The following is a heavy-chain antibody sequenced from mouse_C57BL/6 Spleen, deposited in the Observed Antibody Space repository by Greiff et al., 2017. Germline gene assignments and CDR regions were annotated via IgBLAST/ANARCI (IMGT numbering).Heavy chain of an antibody. CDR2: IYPGDGDT. V-gene: IGHV1-82*01. J-gene: IGHJ4*01. Sequence: VQLVESGPELVKPGASVKISCKASGYAFSSSWMNWVKQRPGKGLEWIGRIYPGDGDTNYNGKFKGKATLTADKSSSTAYMQLSSLTSEDSAVYFCARGWGYYYGSSLYAMDYWGQGTSVTVSS. D-gene: IGHD1-1*01. CDR1: GYAFSSSW. CDR3: ARGWGYYYGSSLYAMDY.